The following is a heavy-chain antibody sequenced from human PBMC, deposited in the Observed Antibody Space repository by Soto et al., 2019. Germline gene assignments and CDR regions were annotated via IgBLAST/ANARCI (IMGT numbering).Heavy chain of an antibody. D-gene: IGHD1-26*01. Sequence: GGSLRLSCAASGFTFSSYWMSWVRQAPGKGLEWVANIKQDGSEKYYVDSVKGRFTISRDNAKNSLYLQMNSLRAEDTAVYYCASKTEPGGSYLGYYYGMDVWGQGTTVTVSS. CDR3: ASKTEPGGSYLGYYYGMDV. CDR2: IKQDGSEK. J-gene: IGHJ6*02. CDR1: GFTFSSYW. V-gene: IGHV3-7*01.